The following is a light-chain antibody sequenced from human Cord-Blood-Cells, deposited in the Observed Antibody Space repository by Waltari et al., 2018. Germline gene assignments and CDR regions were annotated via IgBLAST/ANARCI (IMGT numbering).Light chain of an antibody. J-gene: IGKJ1*01. Sequence: DIQMTQSPSTLSASVGDRVTITCRASQSISSWLAWYQQKPGKAPKLLFYDASSLESGVPSRCSGSGSGTEVTLTISSLQPDDFATYYCQQYNSYSWTFGQGTKVEIK. CDR2: DAS. CDR3: QQYNSYSWT. V-gene: IGKV1-5*01. CDR1: QSISSW.